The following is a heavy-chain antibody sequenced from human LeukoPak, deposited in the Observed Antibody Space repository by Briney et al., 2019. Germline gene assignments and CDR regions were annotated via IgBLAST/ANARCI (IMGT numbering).Heavy chain of an antibody. CDR2: ISSSGGTI. V-gene: IGHV3-11*04. J-gene: IGHJ4*02. Sequence: PGGPLRLSCAASGFTFSDYYMTWIRQAPGQGPEWISYISSSGGTIFYADSVKGRFTISGDNAKNSVYLQMNSLRAEDTAVYYCATGPSGYFFNYWGQGTLVAVSS. D-gene: IGHD2-8*02. CDR3: ATGPSGYFFNY. CDR1: GFTFSDYY.